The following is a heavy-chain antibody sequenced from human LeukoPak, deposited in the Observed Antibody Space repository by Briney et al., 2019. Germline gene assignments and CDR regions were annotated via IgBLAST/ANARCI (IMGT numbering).Heavy chain of an antibody. J-gene: IGHJ4*02. Sequence: PGRSLRVSCAASGFTFSSYGMHWVRQAPGKGLEWVAVISHDGSDSHYADSVKGRFTISRDNSKNTVYLQMSSLRPEDTAVYFCAKVLYFGSGSYPDYWGQGTLVRVSS. D-gene: IGHD3-10*01. CDR2: ISHDGSDS. V-gene: IGHV3-30*18. CDR3: AKVLYFGSGSYPDY. CDR1: GFTFSSYG.